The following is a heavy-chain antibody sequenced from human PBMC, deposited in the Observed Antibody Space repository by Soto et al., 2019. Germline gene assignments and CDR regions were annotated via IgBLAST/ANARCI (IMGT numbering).Heavy chain of an antibody. V-gene: IGHV4-39*01. CDR2: IYYSGST. Sequence: SETLSLTCTVSGGSISSNYYYWGWIRQPPGKGLEWIGSIYYSGSTYYNPSLKSRVTISVDTSKNQFSLKLSSVTAADTAVYYCARPSGSYLYYFDSWGQRTLVTVSS. CDR1: GGSISSNYYY. CDR3: ARPSGSYLYYFDS. J-gene: IGHJ4*02. D-gene: IGHD1-26*01.